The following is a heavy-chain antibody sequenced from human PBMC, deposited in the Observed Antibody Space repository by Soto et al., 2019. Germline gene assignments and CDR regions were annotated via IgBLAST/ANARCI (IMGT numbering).Heavy chain of an antibody. Sequence: PGGSLRLSCAASGFSLRNAWMNWVRQAPGKGLEWVGRIKSKTDGGTTDYAAPVKGRFTISRDDSRNTLYLQMNSLKTEDTAVYYCTTGPGSLSLWSAGDFDYWGQGTLVTVSS. D-gene: IGHD3-16*01. J-gene: IGHJ4*02. CDR1: GFSLRNAW. V-gene: IGHV3-15*07. CDR3: TTGPGSLSLWSAGDFDY. CDR2: IKSKTDGGTT.